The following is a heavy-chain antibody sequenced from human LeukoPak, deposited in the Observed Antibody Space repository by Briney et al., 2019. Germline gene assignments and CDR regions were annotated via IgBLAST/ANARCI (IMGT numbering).Heavy chain of an antibody. J-gene: IGHJ3*02. CDR2: ISSSSSTI. CDR3: ARDPYYDRGAFDI. D-gene: IGHD3-22*01. Sequence: GGSLRLSCAASGFTFSSYSMNWVRQAPGKGLEWVSYISSSSSTIYYADSVKGRFTISRDNAKNSLYLQMNSLRAEDTAVYYCARDPYYDRGAFDIWGQGTKVTVSS. V-gene: IGHV3-48*04. CDR1: GFTFSSYS.